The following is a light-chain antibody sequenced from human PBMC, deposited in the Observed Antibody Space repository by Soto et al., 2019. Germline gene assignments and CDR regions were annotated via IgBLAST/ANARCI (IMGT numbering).Light chain of an antibody. CDR1: QSVSSN. CDR3: QQYNAWPRT. Sequence: EIVMTQSPATLSVSPGARATLSCRASQSVSSNLAWYQQKPGQAPRLLISGASTRAAGIPARFSGSGSGTEFTLTIGSLQSEDFAVYYCQQYNAWPRTFGQGTKVEIK. CDR2: GAS. V-gene: IGKV3-15*01. J-gene: IGKJ1*01.